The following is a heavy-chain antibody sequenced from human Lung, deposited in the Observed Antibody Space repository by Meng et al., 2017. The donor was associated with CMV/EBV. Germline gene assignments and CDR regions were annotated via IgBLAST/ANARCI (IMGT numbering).Heavy chain of an antibody. Sequence: LSGDRVSSNLPALNWFRQSPSGGLEWLGRTYYRSKWYTDYAVSVKSRIAINPDTSKNQFSLQLNSVTPEDTAVYYCARDWRGYYFDYWAQGTLVTVSS. CDR3: ARDWRGYYFDY. D-gene: IGHD5-12*01. J-gene: IGHJ4*02. CDR1: GDRVSSNLPA. CDR2: TYYRSKWYT. V-gene: IGHV6-1*01.